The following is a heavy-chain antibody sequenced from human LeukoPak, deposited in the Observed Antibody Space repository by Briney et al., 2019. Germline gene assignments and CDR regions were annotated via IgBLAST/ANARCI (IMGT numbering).Heavy chain of an antibody. CDR2: INPNSGGT. Sequence: ASVKVSCKASGYTFTGYYMHWVRPAPGQGLEWMGWINPNSGGTNYAQKFQGRVTMTRETSISTAYMELSRLRSDDTAVYYCAREDYGDSYYYYYGMDVWGQGTTVTVSS. CDR3: AREDYGDSYYYYYGMDV. CDR1: GYTFTGYY. V-gene: IGHV1-2*02. D-gene: IGHD4-17*01. J-gene: IGHJ6*02.